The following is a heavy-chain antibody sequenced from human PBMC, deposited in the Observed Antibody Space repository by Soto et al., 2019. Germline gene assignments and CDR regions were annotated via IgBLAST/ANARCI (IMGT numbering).Heavy chain of an antibody. V-gene: IGHV4-30-4*01. J-gene: IGHJ6*02. CDR3: ARGVSYYDSSGYYYSDYYGMDV. CDR2: INYSGST. D-gene: IGHD3-22*01. Sequence: PSETLSLTCTVSGGSISSGDYYWSWIRQPPGKGLEWIGDINYSGSTYYNPSLKSRVIISVDTSKNQFSLKLSSVTAADTAVYYCARGVSYYDSSGYYYSDYYGMDVWGQGTTVTVSS. CDR1: GGSISSGDYY.